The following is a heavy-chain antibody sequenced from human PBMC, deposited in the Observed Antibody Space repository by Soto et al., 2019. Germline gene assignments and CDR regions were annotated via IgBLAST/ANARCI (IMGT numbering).Heavy chain of an antibody. CDR1: GYTFSSYD. D-gene: IGHD5-12*01. V-gene: IGHV1-8*01. CDR2: MNPNSGNT. J-gene: IGHJ6*03. CDR3: ARVHSGYAYLHYYYSYMDV. Sequence: ASVKVSCKASGYTFSSYDINWVRQATGQGLEWMGWMNPNSGNTGYAQKFQGRVTMTRNTSISTAYMELSRLTSDDTAVYSCARVHSGYAYLHYYYSYMDVRGKGTTVTV.